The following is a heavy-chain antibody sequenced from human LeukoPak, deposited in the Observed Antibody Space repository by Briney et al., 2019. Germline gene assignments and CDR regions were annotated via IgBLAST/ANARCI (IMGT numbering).Heavy chain of an antibody. CDR2: IYLDDSDT. J-gene: IGHJ3*02. Sequence: GESLKISCKGSGYSFTTYWIAWVRQVPGKGLEWMGIIYLDDSDTRYSPSFQGQVTISADKSISTAYLQWSSLKASDTAMYYCAGDFWGYRAFDIWGQGTTVTASS. CDR3: AGDFWGYRAFDI. V-gene: IGHV5-51*01. CDR1: GYSFTTYW. D-gene: IGHD5-12*01.